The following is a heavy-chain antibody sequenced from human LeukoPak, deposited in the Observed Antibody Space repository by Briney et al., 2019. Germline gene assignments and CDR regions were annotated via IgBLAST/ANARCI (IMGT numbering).Heavy chain of an antibody. CDR1: GFTFSSYW. V-gene: IGHV3-7*01. Sequence: GGSLRLSCAASGFTFSSYWMSWVRQAPGKGLEWVANIKQDGSEKYYVDSVKGRFTISRDNAKNSLYLQMDSLRAEDTAVYYCGRDKGGDYYYYGMDVWGQGTTVTVSS. CDR2: IKQDGSEK. J-gene: IGHJ6*02. D-gene: IGHD3-16*01. CDR3: GRDKGGDYYYYGMDV.